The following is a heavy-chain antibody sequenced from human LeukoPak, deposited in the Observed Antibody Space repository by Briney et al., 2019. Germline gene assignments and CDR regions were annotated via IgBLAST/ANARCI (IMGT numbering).Heavy chain of an antibody. CDR2: ISWNSGSI. Sequence: PGRSLRLSCAASGFTFDDYAMRWVRHAPGKGLEWVSGISWNSGSIGYADSVKGRFTISRDNAKNSLYLQMNSLRAEDTALYYCAKDTSTNLDAFDIWGQGTMVTVSS. CDR3: AKDTSTNLDAFDI. V-gene: IGHV3-9*01. D-gene: IGHD2-2*01. CDR1: GFTFDDYA. J-gene: IGHJ3*02.